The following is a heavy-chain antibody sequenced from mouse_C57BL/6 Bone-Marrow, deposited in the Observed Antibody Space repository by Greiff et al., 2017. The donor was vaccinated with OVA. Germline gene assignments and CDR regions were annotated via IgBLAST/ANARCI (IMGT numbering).Heavy chain of an antibody. CDR2: IHPNSGST. CDR3: ARWSFGTTPYYFDY. J-gene: IGHJ2*01. V-gene: IGHV1-64*01. Sequence: VQLQQPGAELVKPGASVKLSCKASGYTFTSYWMHWVKQRPGQGLEWIGMIHPNSGSTNYNEKFKSKATLTVDKSSSTAYMQLSSLTSEDSAVYYCARWSFGTTPYYFDYWGQGTTLTVSS. D-gene: IGHD1-1*01. CDR1: GYTFTSYW.